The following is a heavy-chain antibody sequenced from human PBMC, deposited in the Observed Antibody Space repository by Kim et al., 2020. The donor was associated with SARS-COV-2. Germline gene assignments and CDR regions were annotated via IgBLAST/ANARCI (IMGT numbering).Heavy chain of an antibody. CDR3: AREPIAAAGSSLYYFDY. CDR1: GGTFSSYA. CDR2: IIPIFGTA. Sequence: SVKVSCKASGGTFSSYAISWVRQAPGQGLEWMGGIIPIFGTANYAQKFQGRVTITADESTSTAYMELSSLRSEDTAVYYCAREPIAAAGSSLYYFDYWGQGTLVTVSS. D-gene: IGHD6-13*01. J-gene: IGHJ4*02. V-gene: IGHV1-69*13.